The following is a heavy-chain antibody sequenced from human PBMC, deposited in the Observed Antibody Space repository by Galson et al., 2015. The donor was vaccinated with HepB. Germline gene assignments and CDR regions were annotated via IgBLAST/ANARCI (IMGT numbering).Heavy chain of an antibody. Sequence: SETLSLTCTVSGGSISTSTYYWGWARQPPGKGLEWIGEINHSGSTNYNPSLKSRVTISVDTSKNQFSLKLSSVTAADTAVYYCARGIVTVWDWGQGTLVTVSS. D-gene: IGHD2-21*02. V-gene: IGHV4-39*07. CDR2: INHSGST. CDR1: GGSISTSTYY. CDR3: ARGIVTVWD. J-gene: IGHJ4*02.